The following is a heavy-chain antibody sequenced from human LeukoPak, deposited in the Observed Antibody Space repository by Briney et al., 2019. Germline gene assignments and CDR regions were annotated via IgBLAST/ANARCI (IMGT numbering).Heavy chain of an antibody. CDR3: ARDTGIQTYYFEY. V-gene: IGHV3-33*01. Sequence: QPGQSMRLSCPVSRPTFTSYGSHWVRQPPSKVRGWVAVIRSDGSQKYYADSVKGRSTISRDDSKSTVYLQMNRLSVEDTAVYFCARDTGIQTYYFEYWGEGNLVSVSS. CDR2: IRSDGSQK. D-gene: IGHD5-18*01. CDR1: RPTFTSYG. J-gene: IGHJ4*02.